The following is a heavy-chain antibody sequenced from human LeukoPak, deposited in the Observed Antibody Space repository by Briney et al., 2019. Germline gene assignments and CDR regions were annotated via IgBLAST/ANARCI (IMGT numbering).Heavy chain of an antibody. CDR1: GFTFSSYA. CDR3: AKDQRSTVAGTGGDY. J-gene: IGHJ4*02. V-gene: IGHV3-23*01. CDR2: ISGSGGST. D-gene: IGHD6-19*01. Sequence: GGSLRLSCAASGFTFSSYAMSWVRQAPGKGLEWVSAISGSGGSTYYADSVKGRFTISRDNSKNTLYLQMNSLRAEDTAVYYCAKDQRSTVAGTGGDYWGQGTLVTVSS.